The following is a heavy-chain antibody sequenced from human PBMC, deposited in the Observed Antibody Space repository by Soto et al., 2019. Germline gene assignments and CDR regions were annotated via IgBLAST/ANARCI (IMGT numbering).Heavy chain of an antibody. CDR2: IYYRANA. V-gene: IGHV4-39*01. D-gene: IGHD5-12*01. CDR1: DDSINSDKYY. CDR3: ARLEGLATISYYFDF. J-gene: IGHJ4*02. Sequence: SETLSLTCSVSDDSINSDKYYWGWIRQPPGKGMEWIGSIYYRANAYYNPSLQTRVTISLDKSKSQFSLKLNSVTAADSAVYFCARLEGLATISYYFDFWGPGALVTVSS.